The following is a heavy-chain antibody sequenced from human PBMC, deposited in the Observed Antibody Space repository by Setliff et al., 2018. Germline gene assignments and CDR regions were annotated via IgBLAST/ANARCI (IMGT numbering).Heavy chain of an antibody. CDR2: IKRITDSGTT. CDR3: ATGGHYFGA. CDR1: GFTFSSAW. Sequence: LRLSCTASGFTFSSAWMSWVRQAPGKGLEWVGRIKRITDSGTTDHAAPVKGRFTISRDDSKNTLYLQMNSLKTEDTAFYSCATGGHYFGAWGQGTLVTVSS. D-gene: IGHD3-10*01. J-gene: IGHJ5*02. V-gene: IGHV3-15*01.